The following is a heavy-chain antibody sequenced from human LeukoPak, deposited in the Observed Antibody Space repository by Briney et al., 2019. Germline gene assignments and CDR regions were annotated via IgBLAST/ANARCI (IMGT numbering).Heavy chain of an antibody. CDR3: ASDEGNYFDY. Sequence: GGSLRLSCAAAGFTFSSYIMNWVRQAPGRGLEWVASISRNSTYIHYADSVKGRFTISRDNARNSLFLQMNSLRAEDTAIYYCASDEGNYFDYWGQGTLVTVSS. CDR1: GFTFSSYI. J-gene: IGHJ4*02. V-gene: IGHV3-21*01. CDR2: ISRNSTYI.